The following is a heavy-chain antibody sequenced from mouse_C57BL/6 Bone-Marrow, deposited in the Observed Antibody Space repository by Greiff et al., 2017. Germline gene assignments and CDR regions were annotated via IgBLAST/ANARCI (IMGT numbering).Heavy chain of an antibody. D-gene: IGHD1-1*01. V-gene: IGHV1-18*01. Sequence: EVQLQESGPELVKPGVSVKIPCKASGYTFTDYNMDWVKQSHGKSLEWIGDINPNNGGTIYNQKFKGKATLTVAKSSSTAYMELRSLTSEDTAVYYCARNVSSLSWYFDVWGTGTTVTVSS. CDR1: GYTFTDYN. CDR2: INPNNGGT. J-gene: IGHJ1*03. CDR3: ARNVSSLSWYFDV.